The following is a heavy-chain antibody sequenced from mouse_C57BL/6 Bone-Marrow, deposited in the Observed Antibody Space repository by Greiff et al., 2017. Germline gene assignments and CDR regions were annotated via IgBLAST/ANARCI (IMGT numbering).Heavy chain of an antibody. J-gene: IGHJ4*01. CDR1: GFSLTSYG. D-gene: IGHD1-1*01. Sequence: VHLVESGPGLVQPSQSLSITCTVSGFSLTSYGVHWVRQSPGKGLEWLGVIWSGGSTDYNAAFISRLSISKDNSKSQVFFKMNSLQADDTAIYYCARKIYYGSSYAMDYWGQGTSVTVSS. CDR3: ARKIYYGSSYAMDY. V-gene: IGHV2-2*01. CDR2: IWSGGST.